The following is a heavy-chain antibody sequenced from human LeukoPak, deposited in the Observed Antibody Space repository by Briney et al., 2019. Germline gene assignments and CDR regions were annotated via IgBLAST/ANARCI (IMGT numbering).Heavy chain of an antibody. Sequence: GRSLRLSCAASGFTFSSYAMHWVRQAPGKGLEWVAVISYDGSNKYYADSVKGRFTISRDNSKNTLYLQMNSLRAEDTAVYYCARDRPYSSSHGNFDSWGQGTLVTVSS. CDR3: ARDRPYSSSHGNFDS. V-gene: IGHV3-30-3*01. D-gene: IGHD6-6*01. CDR2: ISYDGSNK. J-gene: IGHJ4*02. CDR1: GFTFSSYA.